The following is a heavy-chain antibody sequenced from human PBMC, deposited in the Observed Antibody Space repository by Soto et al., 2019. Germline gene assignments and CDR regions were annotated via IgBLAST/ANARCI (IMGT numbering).Heavy chain of an antibody. D-gene: IGHD3-22*01. CDR3: ARGPYYDDGSRPWRYFEL. Sequence: SLRLSCAASGFTFSTYAMSWVRQAPGKGLEWVSALSGSGGSTYSADSVKGRFTISRDNSTNMLYLQMNSLRAEDTVLYYCARGPYYDDGSRPWRYFELWGRGALV. J-gene: IGHJ2*01. CDR1: GFTFSTYA. V-gene: IGHV3-23*01. CDR2: LSGSGGST.